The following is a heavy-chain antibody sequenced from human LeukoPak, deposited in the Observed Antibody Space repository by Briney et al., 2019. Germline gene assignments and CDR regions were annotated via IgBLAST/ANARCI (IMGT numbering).Heavy chain of an antibody. CDR3: ALVQCSGGSCYFP. D-gene: IGHD2-15*01. J-gene: IGHJ5*02. CDR1: GGSISSYY. V-gene: IGHV4-4*07. CDR2: IYTSGST. Sequence: SETLSLTCTVSGGSISSYYRSWMRPPARKGVEWIGRIYTSGSTNYNPSPKSRVTMSVDTSKNQFSLKLSSVTAADTAVYYCALVQCSGGSCYFPWGQGTLVTVSS.